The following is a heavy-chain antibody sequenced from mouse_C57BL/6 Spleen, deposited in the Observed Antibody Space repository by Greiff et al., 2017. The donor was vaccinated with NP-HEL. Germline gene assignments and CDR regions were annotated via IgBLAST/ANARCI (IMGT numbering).Heavy chain of an antibody. CDR2: IYPGDGDT. J-gene: IGHJ3*01. CDR3: AGGHDYDEGAWFAY. V-gene: IGHV1-80*01. Sequence: VNVVESGAELVKPGASVKISCKASGYAFSSYWMNWVKQRPGKGLEWIGQIYPGDGDTNYNGKFKGKATLTADKSSSTAYMQLSSLTSEDSAVYFCAGGHDYDEGAWFAYWGQGTLVTVSA. CDR1: GYAFSSYW. D-gene: IGHD2-4*01.